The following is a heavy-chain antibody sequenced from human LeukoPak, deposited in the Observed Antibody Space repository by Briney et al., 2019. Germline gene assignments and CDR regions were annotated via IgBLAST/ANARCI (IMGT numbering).Heavy chain of an antibody. V-gene: IGHV4-39*07. CDR1: GGSISSSSYY. CDR2: IYYSGST. D-gene: IGHD6-19*01. J-gene: IGHJ5*02. Sequence: PSETLSLTCTVSGGSISSSSYYWGWIRQPPGKGLEWIGSIYYSGSTYYNPSLKSRVTISVDTSKNQFSLKLSSVTAADTAVYYCARASVVPEEAVAASNWFDPWGQGTLVTVSS. CDR3: ARASVVPEEAVAASNWFDP.